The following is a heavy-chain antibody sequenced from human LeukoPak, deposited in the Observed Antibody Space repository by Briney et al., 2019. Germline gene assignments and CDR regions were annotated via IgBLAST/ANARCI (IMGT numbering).Heavy chain of an antibody. V-gene: IGHV3-23*01. Sequence: PGGSLRLSCAASGFTFSSYAMSWVRQAPGKGLEWVSAISGSGGSTYYADSVKGRFAISRDDSKNTVYLQMNSLRAEDTAVYYCAKDSRPGSFFDGDYAFDYWGQGTLVTVSS. CDR1: GFTFSSYA. CDR3: AKDSRPGSFFDGDYAFDY. J-gene: IGHJ4*02. D-gene: IGHD4-17*01. CDR2: ISGSGGST.